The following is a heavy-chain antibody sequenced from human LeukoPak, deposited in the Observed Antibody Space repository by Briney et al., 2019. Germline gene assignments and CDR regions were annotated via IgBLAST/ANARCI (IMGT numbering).Heavy chain of an antibody. Sequence: PSETLSLTCAVYGGSFSGYYWSWIRQPPGKGLEWIGEIDHSGSTNYNPSLKSRVTISIDTPKYQFSLKLRSVIAADTAVYYCASSWLRPPPLHLWGQGTLVTVSS. V-gene: IGHV4-34*01. CDR2: IDHSGST. CDR1: GGSFSGYY. CDR3: ASSWLRPPPLHL. J-gene: IGHJ4*02. D-gene: IGHD6-19*01.